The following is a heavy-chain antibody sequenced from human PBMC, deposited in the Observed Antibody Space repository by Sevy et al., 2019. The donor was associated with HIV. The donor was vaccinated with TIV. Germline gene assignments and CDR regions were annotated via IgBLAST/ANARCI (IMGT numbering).Heavy chain of an antibody. CDR1: GFTFSSYA. J-gene: IGHJ4*02. V-gene: IGHV3-23*01. Sequence: GGSLRLSCAASGFTFSSYAMSWVRQAPGKGLEWVSAISGSGGSTYYADSVKGRFTISRDNSKNTLYLQMNSLRAEDTAVYYCATPSGREFSPFDYWSQGTLVTVSS. CDR3: ATPSGREFSPFDY. CDR2: ISGSGGST. D-gene: IGHD3-10*01.